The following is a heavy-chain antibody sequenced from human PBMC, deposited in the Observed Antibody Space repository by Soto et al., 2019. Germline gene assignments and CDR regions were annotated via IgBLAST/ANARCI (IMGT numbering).Heavy chain of an antibody. V-gene: IGHV3-48*03. D-gene: IGHD1-26*01. J-gene: IGHJ6*02. CDR1: GFTFSSYE. Sequence: LRLSCAASGFTFSSYEMNWVRQAPGKGLEWVSYISSSGSTIYYADSVKGRFTISRDNAKNSLYLQMNSLRAEDTAVYYCARSSGAAYYYYYGMDVWGQGTTVTVSS. CDR2: ISSSGSTI. CDR3: ARSSGAAYYYYYGMDV.